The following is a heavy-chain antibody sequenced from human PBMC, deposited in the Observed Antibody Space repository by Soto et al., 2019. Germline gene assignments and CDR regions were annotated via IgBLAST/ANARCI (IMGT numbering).Heavy chain of an antibody. V-gene: IGHV3-48*02. CDR1: GFTFSSYT. CDR2: ISSSSSTI. D-gene: IGHD3-10*01. J-gene: IGHJ6*02. CDR3: ARARYYGSGRYYYYGMDV. Sequence: GGSLRLSCAASGFTFSSYTMNWVRQAPGKGLEWVSYISSSSSTISYADSVKGRFTISRDNAKNSLYLQMNNLRDDDTAVYYCARARYYGSGRYYYYGMDVWGQGTTVTVSS.